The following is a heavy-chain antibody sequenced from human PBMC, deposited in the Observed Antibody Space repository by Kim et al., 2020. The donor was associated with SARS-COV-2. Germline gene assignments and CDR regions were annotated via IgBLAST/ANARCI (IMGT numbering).Heavy chain of an antibody. CDR3: AKRYCSAATCTVGVWFLDL. J-gene: IGHJ2*01. CDR1: GFTFSIYA. V-gene: IGHV3-23*01. CDR2: INSYGINT. Sequence: GGSLRLSCAASGFTFSIYAMSWVRQAPGKGLEWVSSINSYGINTYYEDSVKGRFTISRDNSKNTLYLQMNSLRVEDTAVYYCAKRYCSAATCTVGVWFLDLWGRGTLVTVSS. D-gene: IGHD2-15*01.